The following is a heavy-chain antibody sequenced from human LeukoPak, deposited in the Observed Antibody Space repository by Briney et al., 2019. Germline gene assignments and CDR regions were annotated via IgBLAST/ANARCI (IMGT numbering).Heavy chain of an antibody. D-gene: IGHD1-26*01. J-gene: IGHJ4*02. CDR1: GFTFSSYW. CDR3: ATSRVVGGTMFYFDY. V-gene: IGHV3-21*01. CDR2: ISNDGFHI. Sequence: KTGGSLRLSCAASGFTFSSYWVHWVRQAPGKGLEXXXSISNDGFHIYXADSXXXRFTISRDNAKKSLYLQMNSLRAEDTAVYNCATSRVVGGTMFYFDYWGQGTLVTVSS.